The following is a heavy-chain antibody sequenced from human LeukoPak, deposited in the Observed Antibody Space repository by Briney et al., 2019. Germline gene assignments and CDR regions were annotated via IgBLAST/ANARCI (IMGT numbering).Heavy chain of an antibody. J-gene: IGHJ4*02. CDR1: GFTFSSYG. D-gene: IGHD5-12*01. CDR2: IRYDGSNK. Sequence: GGSLRLSCAASGFTFSSYGMHWVRQAPGKGLEWVAFIRYDGSNKYYADSVKGRFTISRDNSKNTLYLQMNSLRAEDTAVYYCAKGKVATTPMFDYWGQGTLVTVSS. V-gene: IGHV3-30*02. CDR3: AKGKVATTPMFDY.